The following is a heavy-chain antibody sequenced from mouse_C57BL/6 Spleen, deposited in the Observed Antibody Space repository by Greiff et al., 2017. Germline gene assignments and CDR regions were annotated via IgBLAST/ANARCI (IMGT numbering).Heavy chain of an antibody. J-gene: IGHJ4*01. CDR1: GYTFTSYW. Sequence: QVQLQQPGAELVKPGASVKLSCKASGYTFTSYWMHWVKQRPGQGLEWIGMIHPHSGSTTYNEKFKSKATLTVDKSSSTADMQRSSLTSEDSAFYYCARSVYGNYPIYYAMDYWGQGTSVTVSS. CDR2: IHPHSGST. CDR3: ARSVYGNYPIYYAMDY. D-gene: IGHD2-10*02. V-gene: IGHV1-64*01.